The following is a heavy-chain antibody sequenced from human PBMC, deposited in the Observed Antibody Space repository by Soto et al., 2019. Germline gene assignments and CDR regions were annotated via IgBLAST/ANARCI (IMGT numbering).Heavy chain of an antibody. CDR1: GFTFTTFD. D-gene: IGHD5-12*01. V-gene: IGHV3-23*01. CDR2: VRGRDGST. J-gene: IGHJ4*02. CDR3: AKGAWLDY. Sequence: EVQLLESGGGLVQPGASLRLSCAASGFTFTTFDMSWARQAPGKGLEWVSVVRGRDGSTSYADSLKGRFTISKDSSKNTLYLQMNSLRAEDTALYYCAKGAWLDYWGQGTLVTFSS.